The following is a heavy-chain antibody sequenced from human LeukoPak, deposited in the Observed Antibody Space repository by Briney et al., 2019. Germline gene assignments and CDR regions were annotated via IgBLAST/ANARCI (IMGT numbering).Heavy chain of an antibody. V-gene: IGHV3-23*01. Sequence: GGSLRLSCTGSGFTFSNYVMSWVRQAPGKRLEWVSGISDSGDDTDYADSVKGRFTISRDNPRNTLYMQMNSLRAEDTALYYCAIMHPYYDGSGYWVQWGQGTLVTVSS. CDR3: AIMHPYYDGSGYWVQ. J-gene: IGHJ4*02. CDR1: GFTFSNYV. CDR2: ISDSGDDT. D-gene: IGHD3-22*01.